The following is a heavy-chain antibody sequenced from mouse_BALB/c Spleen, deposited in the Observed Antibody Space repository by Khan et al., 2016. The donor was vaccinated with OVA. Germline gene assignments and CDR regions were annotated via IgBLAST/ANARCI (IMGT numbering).Heavy chain of an antibody. CDR2: IGPGSGST. Sequence: DLVKPGASVKLSCKASGYTFTSYWINWIKQRPGQGLEWIGRIGPGSGSTSYNEMFTGKASLTVDPTSSTAYIQLSSLSSEDSAVYVCARSKYYGSSLYAMDDLGQGTSVTVSS. J-gene: IGHJ4*01. D-gene: IGHD1-1*01. CDR3: ARSKYYGSSLYAMDD. CDR1: GYTFTSYW. V-gene: IGHV1S41*01.